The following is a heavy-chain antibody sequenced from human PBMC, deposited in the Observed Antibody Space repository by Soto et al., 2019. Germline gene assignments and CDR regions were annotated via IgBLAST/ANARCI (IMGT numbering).Heavy chain of an antibody. CDR2: IYPGDSNI. Sequence: VQLVQSGAEVKKPGESLRISCQASGYIFHNYWIGWVRQMPGKGLEWLGIIYPGDSNIRYNPSFQGQVTISADKSLSTTYLHWSSLKASDTAMYYYARQRHFDYWGQGTLVTVSS. V-gene: IGHV5-51*01. CDR3: ARQRHFDY. CDR1: GYIFHNYW. J-gene: IGHJ4*02.